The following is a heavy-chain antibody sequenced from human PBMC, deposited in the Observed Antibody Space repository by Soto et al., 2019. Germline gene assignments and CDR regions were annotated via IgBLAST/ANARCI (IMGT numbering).Heavy chain of an antibody. CDR1: GYSFTSYW. J-gene: IGHJ6*02. Sequence: GESLKISCXGSGYSFTSYWIAWVRQMPGKGLEWMGIIYPGDSDTRYSPSFQGQVTMSVDKSNSTAYLHWSGLKASDTAMYFCARQGSNGAYYYYGMDVWGQGTTVTVSS. V-gene: IGHV5-51*01. CDR3: ARQGSNGAYYYYGMDV. CDR2: IYPGDSDT. D-gene: IGHD2-8*01.